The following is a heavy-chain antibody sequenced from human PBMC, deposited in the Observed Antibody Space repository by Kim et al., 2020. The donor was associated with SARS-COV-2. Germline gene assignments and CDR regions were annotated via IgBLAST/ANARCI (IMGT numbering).Heavy chain of an antibody. D-gene: IGHD4-17*01. CDR1: GGSISSGGYY. CDR2: IYYSGST. V-gene: IGHV4-31*03. Sequence: SETLSLTCTVSGGSISSGGYYWSWIRQHPGKGLEWIGYIYYSGSTYYNPSLKSRVTISVDTSKNQFSLKLSSVTAADTAVYYCAREPTYGDYSSGYFDYWGQGTLVTVSS. CDR3: AREPTYGDYSSGYFDY. J-gene: IGHJ4*02.